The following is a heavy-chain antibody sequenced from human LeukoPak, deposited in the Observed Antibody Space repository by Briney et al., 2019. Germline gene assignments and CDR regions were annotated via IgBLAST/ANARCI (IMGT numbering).Heavy chain of an antibody. CDR2: IKSKTDGGTT. CDR1: GFTFSNAW. Sequence: GGSLRLSCAASGFTFSNAWMSGVRQAPGKGLEWVGRIKSKTDGGTTDYAAPVKGRFTIARDESKNTLYLQLNSLKTEDTAVYYCTTDGADYVWGSYLGDAFDIWGQGTMVTVSS. CDR3: TTDGADYVWGSYLGDAFDI. V-gene: IGHV3-15*01. J-gene: IGHJ3*02. D-gene: IGHD3-16*02.